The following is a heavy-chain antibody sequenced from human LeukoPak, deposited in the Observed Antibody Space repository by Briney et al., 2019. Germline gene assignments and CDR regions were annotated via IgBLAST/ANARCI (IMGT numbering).Heavy chain of an antibody. D-gene: IGHD3-22*01. CDR2: ISAYNGNT. Sequence: ASVKVSCKASGYTFTSYGISWVRQAPGQGLEWMGWISAYNGNTNYAQKLQGRVTMTTDTSTSTAYMELRSLRSDDTAVYYCARAAVPSTYDSSGYFVYWGQGTLVTVSS. CDR1: GYTFTSYG. CDR3: ARAAVPSTYDSSGYFVY. J-gene: IGHJ4*02. V-gene: IGHV1-18*01.